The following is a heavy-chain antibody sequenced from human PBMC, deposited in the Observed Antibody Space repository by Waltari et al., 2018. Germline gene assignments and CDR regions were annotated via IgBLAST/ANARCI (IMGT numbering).Heavy chain of an antibody. CDR3: ARGAAAGSGPLIDY. V-gene: IGHV4-38-2*01. D-gene: IGHD6-13*01. CDR2: VYHSGNT. Sequence: QVQLQESGPGLLNPSETLSLTCAVSGYSIRSGYYWGWVRQPPGKGLEWIGSVYHSGNTYYNPSLKSRLSISAYTSNNQLSLKLSSVTAADTAVYYCARGAAAGSGPLIDYWGQGILVTVSS. CDR1: GYSIRSGYY. J-gene: IGHJ4*02.